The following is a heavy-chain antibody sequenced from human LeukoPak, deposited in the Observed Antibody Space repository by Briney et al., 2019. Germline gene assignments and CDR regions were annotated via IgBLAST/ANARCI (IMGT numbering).Heavy chain of an antibody. D-gene: IGHD6-13*01. CDR3: ARVTGYMTEDYFDY. J-gene: IGHJ4*02. Sequence: PSETLSLTCTVSGGSINSYYWSWIRQPPGKGLEWIGYIYYSGSTNYNPSLKSRVTISVDTSKNQFSLRLSSGTAADTAVYYCARVTGYMTEDYFDYWGQGNLITVSS. V-gene: IGHV4-59*01. CDR1: GGSINSYY. CDR2: IYYSGST.